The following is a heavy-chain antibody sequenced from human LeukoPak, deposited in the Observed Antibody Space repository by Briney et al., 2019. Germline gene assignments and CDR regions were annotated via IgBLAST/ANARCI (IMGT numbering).Heavy chain of an antibody. V-gene: IGHV3-53*01. D-gene: IGHD2-21*02. Sequence: GGSLRLSRAASGFTVSSNYMSCVRQAPGKGLEWVSVIYSGGSTYYADSVKGRFTISRDNSKNTLYLQMNSLRAEDTAVYYCAAVVTATFFDYWGQGTLVTVSS. CDR1: GFTVSSNY. J-gene: IGHJ4*02. CDR2: IYSGGST. CDR3: AAVVTATFFDY.